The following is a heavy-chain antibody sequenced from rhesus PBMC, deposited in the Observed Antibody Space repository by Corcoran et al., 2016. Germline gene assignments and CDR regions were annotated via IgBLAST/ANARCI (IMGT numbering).Heavy chain of an antibody. Sequence: QVQLQESGPGLVKPSETLSLTCAVSGGSISSNYWSWIRQPPGKGLGWIGRISGSGGSTHYTPSHESRVTISPATSKTQFSLKLSSVTAADTAVYYCAREEATVATPYGAFDFWGQGLRVTVSS. V-gene: IGHV4-173*01. D-gene: IGHD4-29*01. CDR3: AREEATVATPYGAFDF. J-gene: IGHJ3*01. CDR2: ISGSGGST. CDR1: GGSISSNY.